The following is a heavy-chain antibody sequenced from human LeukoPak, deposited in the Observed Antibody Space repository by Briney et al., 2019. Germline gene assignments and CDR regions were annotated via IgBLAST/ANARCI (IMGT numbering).Heavy chain of an antibody. CDR2: LISLFGMT. Sequence: GWAVKVSCKASRGTFSIYAISWVRQAPGQGLEWMGVLISLFGMTHYTQKFQGGVTITADECSSTAHMELGRLKSEDTAVYYCARRLSGCSGGGCADAFDIWGQGTMVTVSS. CDR3: ARRLSGCSGGGCADAFDI. V-gene: IGHV1-69*01. J-gene: IGHJ3*02. CDR1: RGTFSIYA. D-gene: IGHD2-15*01.